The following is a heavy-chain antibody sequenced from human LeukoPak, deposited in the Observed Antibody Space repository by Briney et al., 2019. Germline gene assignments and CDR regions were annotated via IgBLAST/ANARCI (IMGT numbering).Heavy chain of an antibody. V-gene: IGHV1-46*01. CDR2: INPSGGST. D-gene: IGHD3-22*01. J-gene: IGHJ3*02. Sequence: ASVKVSCKASGYTLTSYYMHWVRQAPGQGLEWMGIINPSGGSTSYAQKFQGRVTMTRDTSTSTVYMEPSSLRSEDTAVYYCARVPALDSSGYWNAFDIWGQGTMVTVSS. CDR1: GYTLTSYY. CDR3: ARVPALDSSGYWNAFDI.